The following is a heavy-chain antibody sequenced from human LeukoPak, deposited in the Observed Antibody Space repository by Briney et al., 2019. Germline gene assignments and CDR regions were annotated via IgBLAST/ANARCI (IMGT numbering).Heavy chain of an antibody. CDR1: RFTFSNYA. Sequence: GGSLRLSCAASRFTFSNYAMHWVRQAPGKGLEWVAVISYDGSNKYYADSVKGRFTISRDNSKNTLYLQMNSLRAEHTAVYYCARDEDYGDYAVDYWGQGTLVTVSS. V-gene: IGHV3-30-3*01. CDR2: ISYDGSNK. J-gene: IGHJ4*02. CDR3: ARDEDYGDYAVDY. D-gene: IGHD4-17*01.